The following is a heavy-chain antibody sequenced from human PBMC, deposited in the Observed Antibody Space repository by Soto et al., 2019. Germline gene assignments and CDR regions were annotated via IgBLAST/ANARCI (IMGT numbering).Heavy chain of an antibody. D-gene: IGHD2-2*02. J-gene: IGHJ5*02. CDR3: AHITGIGIYTSWFDP. Sequence: QITLKESAPALVKPTQTLTLTCNFSGFSLTTRGVGVGCIRQPPGKALEWLALIYWDDNKRYSPSLRNRLTIAKIASNTQVVLTMTNMYPVDTATYYRAHITGIGIYTSWFDPWGPGTIVTVSS. V-gene: IGHV2-5*02. CDR1: GFSLTTRGVG. CDR2: IYWDDNK.